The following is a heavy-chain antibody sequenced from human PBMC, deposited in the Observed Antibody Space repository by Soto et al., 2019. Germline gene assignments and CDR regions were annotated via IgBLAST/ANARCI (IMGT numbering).Heavy chain of an antibody. V-gene: IGHV1-69*01. CDR2: IIPIFGTA. D-gene: IGHD4-17*01. Sequence: QVQLVQSGAEVKKPGSSVKVSCKASGGTFSSYAISWVRQAPGQGLEWMGGIIPIFGTANYAQKFQGRVTITADESTSTAYMELSSLRSEDTAVYYCARDRDYGDYGERSICDYWGQGTLVTVSS. CDR1: GGTFSSYA. J-gene: IGHJ4*02. CDR3: ARDRDYGDYGERSICDY.